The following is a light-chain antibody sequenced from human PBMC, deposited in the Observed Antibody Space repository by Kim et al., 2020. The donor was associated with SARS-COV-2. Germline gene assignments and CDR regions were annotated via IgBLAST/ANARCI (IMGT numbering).Light chain of an antibody. CDR1: QDIGKS. CDR3: KLYRSYSFT. CDR2: RAS. V-gene: IGKV1-16*02. J-gene: IGKJ4*01. Sequence: DIQMTQSPSSLSASVGDSVTITCRASQDIGKSLAWFQQRPGKAPKSLIYRASNLYSGVPSKFSGSGSGTDFTLTISSLQPEDFATYYCKLYRSYSFTFGGGTKVDIK.